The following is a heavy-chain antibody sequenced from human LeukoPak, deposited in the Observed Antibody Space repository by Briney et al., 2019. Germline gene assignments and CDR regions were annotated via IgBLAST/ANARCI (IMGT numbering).Heavy chain of an antibody. J-gene: IGHJ4*02. D-gene: IGHD6-13*01. CDR2: INPNSGGT. Sequence: ASVKVSCKASGYTFTGYYMHWVRQAPGQGLEWMGWINPNSGGTNYAQKFQGRLIMTGDTSTGTVYMELSSLRSEDTAVYYCARDEVAGVYYFDYWGQGTLVTVSS. V-gene: IGHV1-2*02. CDR3: ARDEVAGVYYFDY. CDR1: GYTFTGYY.